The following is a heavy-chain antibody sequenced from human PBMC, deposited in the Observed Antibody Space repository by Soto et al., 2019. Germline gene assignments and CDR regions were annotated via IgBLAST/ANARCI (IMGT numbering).Heavy chain of an antibody. J-gene: IGHJ3*02. CDR3: ARAANYYDSSGYLGPAFDI. CDR2: IKQDGSEK. D-gene: IGHD3-22*01. V-gene: IGHV3-7*03. Sequence: AGGSLRLSCAASGFTFSSYWMSWVRQAPGKGLEWVANIKQDGSEKYYVDSVKGRFTISRDNAKNSLYLQMNSLRAEDTAVYYCARAANYYDSSGYLGPAFDIWGQGTMVTVSS. CDR1: GFTFSSYW.